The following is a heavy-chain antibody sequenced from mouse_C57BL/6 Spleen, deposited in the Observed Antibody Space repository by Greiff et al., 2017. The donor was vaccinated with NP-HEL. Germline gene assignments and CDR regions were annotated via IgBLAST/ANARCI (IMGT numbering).Heavy chain of an antibody. CDR3: ARYSGGDFDY. J-gene: IGHJ2*01. Sequence: EVQVVESGGGLVQPGGSLSLSCAASGFTFTDYYMSWVRQPPGKALEWLGFIRNKANGYTTEYSASVKGRFTISRDNSQSILYLQMNALRAEDSATYYCARYSGGDFDYWGQGTTLTVSS. CDR2: IRNKANGYTT. D-gene: IGHD4-1*01. CDR1: GFTFTDYY. V-gene: IGHV7-3*01.